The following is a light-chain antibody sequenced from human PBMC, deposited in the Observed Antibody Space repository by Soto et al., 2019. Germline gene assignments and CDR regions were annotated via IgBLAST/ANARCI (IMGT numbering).Light chain of an antibody. CDR3: QQYDNSPWT. CDR2: GAS. J-gene: IGKJ1*01. CDR1: QSVSSSY. Sequence: EIVLTQSPGTLSLSPGEGATLSCRASQSVSSSYLAWYQQKPGQAPRLLIYGASSRATGIPDRFSGGGSGTDFTLTINRLEPEDFAVYYCQQYDNSPWTFGQGTKGEIK. V-gene: IGKV3-20*01.